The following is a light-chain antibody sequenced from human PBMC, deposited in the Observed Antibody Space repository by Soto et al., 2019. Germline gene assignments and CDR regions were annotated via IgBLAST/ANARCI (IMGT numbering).Light chain of an antibody. V-gene: IGLV2-14*01. CDR2: EVN. CDR1: SSDGGGYNY. CDR3: SSYSSSTTLYV. J-gene: IGLJ1*01. Sequence: QSALTQPVSVSGSPGQSITISCTGTSSDGGGYNYVSWYQQHPGKAPKLIIYEVNNRPSGDSSRFSGSKSGNTASLTISGLQAEDEGDYYCSSYSSSTTLYVFGTGTKLTVL.